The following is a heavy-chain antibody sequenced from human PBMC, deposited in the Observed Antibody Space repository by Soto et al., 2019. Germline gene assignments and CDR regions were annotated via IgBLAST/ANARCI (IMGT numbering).Heavy chain of an antibody. Sequence: QVQLQESGPGLVKPSQTLSLTCTVSSGSISSGGNYWSWIRQHPGKGLEWIGYIYYSGSTHYNPSLKSRVTILVDTSKNQFSLKLSSVTAADTAVYYCASAFKLGYCSGGTCYRHFQHWGQGTLVTVSS. CDR3: ASAFKLGYCSGGTCYRHFQH. D-gene: IGHD2-15*01. V-gene: IGHV4-31*03. CDR1: SGSISSGGNY. J-gene: IGHJ1*01. CDR2: IYYSGST.